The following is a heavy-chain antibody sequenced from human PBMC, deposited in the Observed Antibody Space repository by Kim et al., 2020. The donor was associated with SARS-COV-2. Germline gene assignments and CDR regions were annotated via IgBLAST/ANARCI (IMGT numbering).Heavy chain of an antibody. CDR3: ARDGPAQGGGSGSSPSAGYYYGMDV. Sequence: ASVTVSCKASGYTFTSYYMHWVRQAPGQGLEWMGIINPSGGSTSYAQKFQGRVTMTRDTSTSTVYMELSSLRSEDTAVYYCARDGPAQGGGSGSSPSAGYYYGMDVWGQGTTVTVSS. CDR1: GYTFTSYY. CDR2: INPSGGST. D-gene: IGHD3-10*01. J-gene: IGHJ6*02. V-gene: IGHV1-46*01.